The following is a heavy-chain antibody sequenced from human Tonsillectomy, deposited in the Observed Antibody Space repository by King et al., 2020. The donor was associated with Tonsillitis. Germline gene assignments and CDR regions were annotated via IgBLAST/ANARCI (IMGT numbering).Heavy chain of an antibody. CDR2: FDPEDGET. V-gene: IGHV1-24*01. CDR1: GYTLTELS. Sequence: QLVQSGAEVKKPGASVKVSCKVSGYTLTELSMHWVRQAPGKGLEWMGGFDPEDGETIYAQKFQGRVTMTEDTSTDTAYMELSSLRSEDTAVYYCATPPIYTVTRRTPAWDPFAIWGQGTMVTVSS. D-gene: IGHD4-17*01. J-gene: IGHJ3*02. CDR3: ATPPIYTVTRRTPAWDPFAI.